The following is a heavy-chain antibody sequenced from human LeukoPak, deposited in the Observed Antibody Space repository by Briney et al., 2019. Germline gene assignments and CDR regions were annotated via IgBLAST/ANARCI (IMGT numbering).Heavy chain of an antibody. CDR3: TTGSGDYGLDY. V-gene: IGHV3-15*01. CDR1: GFTFSNAW. CDR2: IKSKTDGGTT. D-gene: IGHD4-17*01. Sequence: GGSLRLSCAASGFTFSNAWMSWVRQAPGKGLEWVGRIKSKTDGGTTDYAAPVKGRFTISRDEAKNTLYLQMNSLKTEDTAVYYCTTGSGDYGLDYWGQGTQVTASS. J-gene: IGHJ4*02.